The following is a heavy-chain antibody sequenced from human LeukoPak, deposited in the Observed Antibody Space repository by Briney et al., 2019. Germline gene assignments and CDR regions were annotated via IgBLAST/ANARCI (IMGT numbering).Heavy chain of an antibody. J-gene: IGHJ5*02. D-gene: IGHD6-13*01. CDR3: ATRPDIAAAGPGWFDP. V-gene: IGHV4-39*01. CDR2: IYYSGST. CDR1: GGSTSSTTYY. Sequence: KASETLSLTCTVSGGSTSSTTYYWGWIRQPPGKDLEWIGSIYYSGSTYYTPSLKSRVTMSVDTSKNQFSLKLSSVTAADTAVYYCATRPDIAAAGPGWFDPWGQGTLVTVSS.